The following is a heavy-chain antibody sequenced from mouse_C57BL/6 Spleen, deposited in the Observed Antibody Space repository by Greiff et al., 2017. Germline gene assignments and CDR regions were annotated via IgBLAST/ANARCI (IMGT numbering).Heavy chain of an antibody. V-gene: IGHV3-6*01. J-gene: IGHJ2*01. CDR2: ISYDGSN. CDR3: ARDPVPYYFDY. CDR1: GYSITSGYY. Sequence: VQLKESGPGLVKPSQSLSLTCSVTGYSITSGYYWNWIRQFPGNKLEWMGYISYDGSNNYNPSLKNRNSITRDTSKNQFFLKLNSVTTEDTATYDCARDPVPYYFDYWGQGTTLTVSS.